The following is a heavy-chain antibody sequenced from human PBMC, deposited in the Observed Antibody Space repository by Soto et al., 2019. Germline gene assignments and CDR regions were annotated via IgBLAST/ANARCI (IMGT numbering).Heavy chain of an antibody. J-gene: IGHJ3*02. CDR2: ISYDGSNK. CDR3: ATAAGVFLEWSRDAFDI. D-gene: IGHD3-3*01. CDR1: GFTFSSYG. Sequence: GGSLRLSCAASGFTFSSYGMHWVRQAPGKGLEWVAVISYDGSNKYYADSVKGRFTISRDNSKNTLYLQMNSLRAEDTAVYYCATAAGVFLEWSRDAFDIWGQGTMVTVSS. V-gene: IGHV3-30*03.